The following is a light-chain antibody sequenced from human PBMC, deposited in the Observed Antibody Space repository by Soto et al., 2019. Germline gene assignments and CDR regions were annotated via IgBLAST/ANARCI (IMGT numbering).Light chain of an antibody. V-gene: IGKV1-5*03. CDR2: KAS. CDR1: QGFRND. J-gene: IGKJ1*01. CDR3: QQYSSYWT. Sequence: IQMTQSPSSVSASVGDRITITCRASQGFRNDLGWYQQKPEKAPKLLIYKASTLKSGVPSRFSGSGSGTEFTLTISSLQPDDFATYYCQQYSSYWTFAQGTKVDIK.